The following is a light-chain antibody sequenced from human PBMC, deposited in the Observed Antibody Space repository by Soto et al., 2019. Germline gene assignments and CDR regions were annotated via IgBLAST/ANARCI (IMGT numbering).Light chain of an antibody. CDR2: GAS. J-gene: IGKJ1*01. CDR3: QQYDNWPWT. CDR1: QSISDT. V-gene: IGKV3-15*01. Sequence: EIVMTQSPATLSVSPWGRATLSCGASQSISDTLAWYQQKPGQAPRLLIHGASTRAPGFPARFSGSGSGTDFTLTISSLQSEDFAVYYCQQYDNWPWTFGQGTKVDIK.